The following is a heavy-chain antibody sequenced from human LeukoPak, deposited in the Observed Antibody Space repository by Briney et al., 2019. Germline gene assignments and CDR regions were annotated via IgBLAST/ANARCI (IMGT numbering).Heavy chain of an antibody. V-gene: IGHV4-59*01. J-gene: IGHJ3*02. D-gene: IGHD2-21*02. Sequence: SETQSLTCTVSGGSISNYYWSWIRQPPGKGLEWIGYIYYSGSTNYNPSLKSRVTISIDTSKNQFSLKLSSVTAADTAVYYCARYSYCGGDCYDAFDIWGQGTMVTVSS. CDR1: GGSISNYY. CDR2: IYYSGST. CDR3: ARYSYCGGDCYDAFDI.